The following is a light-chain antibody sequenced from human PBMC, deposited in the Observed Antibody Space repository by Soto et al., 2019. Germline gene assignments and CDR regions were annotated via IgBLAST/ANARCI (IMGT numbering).Light chain of an antibody. Sequence: QSALTQPRSVSGSPGQSVTISCIGTSSDVGGYNYVSWYQQHPGKAPKLMIYDVSKRPSGVPDRFSGSKSGNTASLTISGLQAADEADYYCCSYAGSYTVVFGGGTKLTVL. CDR3: CSYAGSYTVV. CDR1: SSDVGGYNY. J-gene: IGLJ2*01. CDR2: DVS. V-gene: IGLV2-11*01.